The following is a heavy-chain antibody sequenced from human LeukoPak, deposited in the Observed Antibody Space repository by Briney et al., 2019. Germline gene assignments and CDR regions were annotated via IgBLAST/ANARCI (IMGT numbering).Heavy chain of an antibody. CDR3: ARARGVIIPAADAFDI. CDR1: GYTFTNYG. J-gene: IGHJ3*02. D-gene: IGHD2-2*01. V-gene: IGHV1-18*01. Sequence: ASVKVSCKASGYTFTNYGIIWVRQAPGQGLEWMGWISVYNGNTKYAQKLQGRVTMTTDTSTSTAYMELRSLRSDDTAVYFCARARGVIIPAADAFDIWGQGTMVTVSS. CDR2: ISVYNGNT.